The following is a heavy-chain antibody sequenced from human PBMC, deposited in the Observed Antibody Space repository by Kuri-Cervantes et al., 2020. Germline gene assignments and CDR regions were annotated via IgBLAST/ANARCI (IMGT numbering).Heavy chain of an antibody. CDR1: GFTFSSYS. J-gene: IGHJ6*02. D-gene: IGHD1-14*01. CDR2: ISSSSSYI. Sequence: GGSLRLSCAASGFTFSSYSMNWVRQAPGKGLEWVSSISSSSSYIYYADSVRGRFTISRDNAKNSLYLQMNSLITEDTAVYFCTRGAGPEQRTDYYYYPMDVWGQGTTVTVSS. CDR3: TRGAGPEQRTDYYYYPMDV. V-gene: IGHV3-21*04.